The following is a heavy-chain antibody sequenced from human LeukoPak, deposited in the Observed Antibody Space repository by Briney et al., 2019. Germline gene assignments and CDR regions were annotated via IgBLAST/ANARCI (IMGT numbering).Heavy chain of an antibody. D-gene: IGHD2-2*01. CDR1: GFTFSSYA. Sequence: GGSLRLSCAASGFTFSSYAMSWVRQAPGKGLEWVSAISGSGGSTYYADSVKGRFTISRDNSKNTLYLQMNSLRAEDTAVYYCANNPLTQYCSSTSCYSLPSYWGQGTLVTVSS. CDR3: ANNPLTQYCSSTSCYSLPSY. CDR2: ISGSGGST. J-gene: IGHJ4*02. V-gene: IGHV3-23*01.